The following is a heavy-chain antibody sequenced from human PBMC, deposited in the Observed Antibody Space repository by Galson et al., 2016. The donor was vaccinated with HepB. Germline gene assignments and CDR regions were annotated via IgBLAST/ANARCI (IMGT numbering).Heavy chain of an antibody. CDR2: IYLDGAD. J-gene: IGHJ5*02. CDR1: DFSLNTIGVG. CDR3: AHHRWNYLYIRQSRWFDP. D-gene: IGHD1-7*01. V-gene: IGHV2-5*02. Sequence: PALVKPTQTLTLTCSFSDFSLNTIGVGVSWIRQSPGKALEWLAIIYLDGADHYNPSLAGRLTITKDTSRNQVVLEMANVGPADTATYFCAHHRWNYLYIRQSRWFDPWGQGIFVAVSS.